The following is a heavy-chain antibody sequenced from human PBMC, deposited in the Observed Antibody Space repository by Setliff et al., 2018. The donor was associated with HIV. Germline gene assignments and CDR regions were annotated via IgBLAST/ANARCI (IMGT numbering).Heavy chain of an antibody. CDR3: ARELLRSCDGSENSYKPYYFDY. Sequence: PSETLSLTCAVSGYAISSGYYWGWIRRPPGKGLEWIGSIYARGSTYYNPSLKSRVTISVDTSKNQFSLKLSSVTAADTAVYYCARELLRSCDGSENSYKPYYFDYWGQGTLVTVSS. J-gene: IGHJ4*02. D-gene: IGHD3-10*01. CDR2: IYARGST. CDR1: GYAISSGYY. V-gene: IGHV4-38-2*02.